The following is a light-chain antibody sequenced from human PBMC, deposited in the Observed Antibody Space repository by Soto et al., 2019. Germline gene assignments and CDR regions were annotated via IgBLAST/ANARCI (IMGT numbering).Light chain of an antibody. Sequence: QSALTQPPSASGSPGQSVTISCTGTSRDIGAYNYVSWYQQHPGQAPKLIIYEVFRRPSGVPDRFSGSKSGNTASLTVSGLQPGDEADYYCSSFAGRETGVFGPVTKVTVL. CDR3: SSFAGRETGV. CDR1: SRDIGAYNY. J-gene: IGLJ1*01. V-gene: IGLV2-8*01. CDR2: EVF.